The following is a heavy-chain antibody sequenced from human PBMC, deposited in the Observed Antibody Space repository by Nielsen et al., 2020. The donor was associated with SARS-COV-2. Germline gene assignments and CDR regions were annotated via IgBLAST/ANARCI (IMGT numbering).Heavy chain of an antibody. CDR1: GYTFISYD. D-gene: IGHD3-22*01. Sequence: ASVKVSCKASGYTFISYDINWVRPATGQGLEWMGWMNPNSGNTGYAQKFKGRVTMTRDTSISTAYMELSSLTSEDTAVYYCARRADYYDSSAYYYWGQGILVTVSS. CDR2: MNPNSGNT. CDR3: ARRADYYDSSAYYY. J-gene: IGHJ4*02. V-gene: IGHV1-8*01.